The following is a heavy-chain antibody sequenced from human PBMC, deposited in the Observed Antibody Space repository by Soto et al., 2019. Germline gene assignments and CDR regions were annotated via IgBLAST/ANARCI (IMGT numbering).Heavy chain of an antibody. Sequence: EVQLVESGGGMVQPGGSLRVSCAASGFTLSSYSMHWVRQAPGKGLEWVSYISGSGGTIYYADSVKGRFTISRDNAKNAMYVQMNSLRDEETAVYLCARDTALRTSGCSYYFDFWRQGTRVTVSS. CDR2: ISGSGGTI. J-gene: IGHJ4*02. V-gene: IGHV3-48*02. CDR3: ARDTALRTSGCSYYFDF. D-gene: IGHD6-19*01. CDR1: GFTLSSYS.